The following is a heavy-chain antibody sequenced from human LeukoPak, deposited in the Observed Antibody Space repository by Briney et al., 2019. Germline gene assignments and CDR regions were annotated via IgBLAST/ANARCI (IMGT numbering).Heavy chain of an antibody. CDR1: GGTFSSYT. D-gene: IGHD1-1*01. V-gene: IGHV1-69*02. J-gene: IGHJ4*02. CDR2: IIPILGIA. CDR3: ARGATGTTSYLFDY. Sequence: ASVKVSYKASGGTFSSYTISWVRQAPGQGLEWMGRIIPILGIANYAQKFQGRVTITADKSTSTAYMELSSLRSEDTAVYYCARGATGTTSYLFDYWGQGTLVTVSS.